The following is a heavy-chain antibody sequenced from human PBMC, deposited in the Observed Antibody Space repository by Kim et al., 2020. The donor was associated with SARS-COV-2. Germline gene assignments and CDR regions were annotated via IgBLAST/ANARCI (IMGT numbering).Heavy chain of an antibody. CDR3: ARGNREIQLWYSWFDP. V-gene: IGHV3-48*04. CDR2: ISSSTSTI. D-gene: IGHD5-18*01. J-gene: IGHJ5*02. CDR1: GFTFSSYS. Sequence: GGSLRLSCVASGFTFSSYSMNWVRQAPGKGLEWVSYISSSTSTIYYADSVKGRFTISRDNAKNSLYLQMNSLRAEDTAVYYCARGNREIQLWYSWFDPWGQGTLVTVSS.